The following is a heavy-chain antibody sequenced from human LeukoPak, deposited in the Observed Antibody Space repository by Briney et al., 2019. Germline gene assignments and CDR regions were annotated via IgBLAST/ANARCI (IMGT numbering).Heavy chain of an antibody. CDR1: GFTFSSYW. CDR3: AKLTHFNWFDP. J-gene: IGHJ5*02. D-gene: IGHD3-3*02. V-gene: IGHV3-7*01. CDR2: IKQDGSEK. Sequence: GGSLRLSCAASGFTFSSYWMSWVRQAPGKGLEWVANIKQDGSEKYYVDSVKGRFTISRDNAKNSLYLQMNSLRAEDTAVYYCAKLTHFNWFDPWGQGTPVTVSS.